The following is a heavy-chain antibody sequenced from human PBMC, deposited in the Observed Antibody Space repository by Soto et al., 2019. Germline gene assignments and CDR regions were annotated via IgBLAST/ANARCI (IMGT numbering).Heavy chain of an antibody. CDR3: ASDRQWELLLWYLQH. Sequence: GGSLRLSCAASGFTFSSYAMHWVRQAPGKGLEWVAVISYDGSNKYYADSVKGRFTISRDNSKNTLYLQMNSLRAEDTAVYYCASDRQWELLLWYLQHWGQGTLVTVSS. CDR2: ISYDGSNK. CDR1: GFTFSSYA. V-gene: IGHV3-30-3*01. J-gene: IGHJ1*01. D-gene: IGHD1-26*01.